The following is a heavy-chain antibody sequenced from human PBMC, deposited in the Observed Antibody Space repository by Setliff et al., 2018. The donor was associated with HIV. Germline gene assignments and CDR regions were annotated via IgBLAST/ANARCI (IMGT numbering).Heavy chain of an antibody. CDR2: IHDSGRT. D-gene: IGHD3-22*01. Sequence: PSETLSLTCGVSGYSLTSGYYWGWIRQPPGKGLEWIGSIHDSGRTYYNPSLKSRVTISVDTSKNQFSLKLSSVTAADTAVYYCARAPGAYYYDSSGYPIGIRFDYWGQGTLVTV. J-gene: IGHJ4*02. CDR3: ARAPGAYYYDSSGYPIGIRFDY. V-gene: IGHV4-38-2*01. CDR1: GYSLTSGYY.